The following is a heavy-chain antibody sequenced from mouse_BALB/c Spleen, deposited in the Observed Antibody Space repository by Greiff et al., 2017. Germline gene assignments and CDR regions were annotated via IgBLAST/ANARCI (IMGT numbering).Heavy chain of an antibody. Sequence: EVKLVESGGGLVKPGGSLKLSCAASGFTFSDYYMYWVRQTPEKRLEWVATISDGGSYTYYPDSVKGRFTISRDNAKNNLYLQMSSLKSEDTAMYYCARDGGDGVDYWGQGTTLTVSS. V-gene: IGHV5-4*02. CDR1: GFTFSDYY. CDR2: ISDGGSYT. J-gene: IGHJ2*01. CDR3: ARDGGDGVDY. D-gene: IGHD3-3*01.